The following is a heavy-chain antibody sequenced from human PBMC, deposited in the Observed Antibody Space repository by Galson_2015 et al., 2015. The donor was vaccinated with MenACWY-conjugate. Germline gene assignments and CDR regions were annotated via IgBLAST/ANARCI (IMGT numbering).Heavy chain of an antibody. J-gene: IGHJ4*02. CDR3: ARELFYGSGDLKY. CDR2: INTYTGDP. Sequence: LEWIGRINTYTGDPTFAPDFTGRFVFSLDTSVSTTYLQISGLEAEDTAIYYCARELFYGSGDLKYWGQGTLVTVSS. D-gene: IGHD3-10*01. V-gene: IGHV7-4-1*02.